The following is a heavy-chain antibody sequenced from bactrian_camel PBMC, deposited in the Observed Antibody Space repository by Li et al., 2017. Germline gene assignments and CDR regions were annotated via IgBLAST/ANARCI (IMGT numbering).Heavy chain of an antibody. CDR2: ISSGGGRT. CDR1: GFTFSRHD. Sequence: DVQLVESGGDLVQPGGSLRLSCAASGFTFSRHDMSWVRQAPGKGLEWVSAISSGGGRTYYADSVKGRFTVSGDNAKNTAALQMNNLKSEDTAVYYCTTPPPDYCSGGSCYFYGMNYWGKGTQVTVS. D-gene: IGHD6*01. J-gene: IGHJ7*01. V-gene: IGHV3S40*01.